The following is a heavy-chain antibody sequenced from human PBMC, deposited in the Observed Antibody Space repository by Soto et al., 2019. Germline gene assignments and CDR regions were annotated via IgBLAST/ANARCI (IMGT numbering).Heavy chain of an antibody. J-gene: IGHJ6*02. D-gene: IGHD4-17*01. CDR2: IKQDGSEK. V-gene: IGHV3-7*03. CDR3: ARSGDYAIIYYYYGMDV. Sequence: GGSLRLSCAASGFTFSSYWMSWVRQAPGKGLEWVANIKQDGSEKYYVDSVKGRFAISRDNAKNSLYLQMNSLRAEDTAVYYCARSGDYAIIYYYYGMDVWGQGTTVTVSS. CDR1: GFTFSSYW.